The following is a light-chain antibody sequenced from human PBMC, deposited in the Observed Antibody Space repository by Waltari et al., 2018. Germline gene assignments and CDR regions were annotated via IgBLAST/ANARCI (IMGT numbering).Light chain of an antibody. Sequence: EVVLTQSPGTMSLSPGERAPPACRASQSVGTSLAWYQQKPGQAPRLLIFGASRRATGIPDRFSGSGSGTDFSLTISRLEPEDFAVYYCQHYVRLPATFGQGTKVEI. V-gene: IGKV3-20*01. CDR1: QSVGTS. J-gene: IGKJ1*01. CDR2: GAS. CDR3: QHYVRLPAT.